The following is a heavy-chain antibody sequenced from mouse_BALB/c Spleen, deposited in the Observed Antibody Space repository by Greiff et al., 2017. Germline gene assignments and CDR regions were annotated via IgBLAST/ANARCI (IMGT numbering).Heavy chain of an antibody. J-gene: IGHJ2*01. CDR3: AREDLLLRYPAY. D-gene: IGHD1-1*01. V-gene: IGHV1-54*01. Sequence: QVQLKQSGAELVRPGTSVKVSCKASGYAFTNYLIEWVKQRPGQGLEWIGVINPGSGGTNYNEKFKGKATLTADKSSSTAYMQLSSLTSDDSAVYFCAREDLLLRYPAYWGQGTTLTVSS. CDR2: INPGSGGT. CDR1: GYAFTNYL.